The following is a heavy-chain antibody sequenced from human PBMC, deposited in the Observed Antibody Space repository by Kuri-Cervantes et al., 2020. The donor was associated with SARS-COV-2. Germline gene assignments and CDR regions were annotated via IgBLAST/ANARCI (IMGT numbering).Heavy chain of an antibody. CDR1: GYTFTGYY. V-gene: IGHV1-18*04. J-gene: IGHJ3*02. CDR3: ARGVGSGIVVVPAAMRSSFDI. D-gene: IGHD2-2*01. Sequence: ASVKVSCKASGYTFTGYYMHWVRQAPGQGLEWMGWISAYSGNTNYAQKLQGRVTMTTDTSTSTAYMELRSLRSDDTAVYYCARGVGSGIVVVPAAMRSSFDIWGQGTMVTVSS. CDR2: ISAYSGNT.